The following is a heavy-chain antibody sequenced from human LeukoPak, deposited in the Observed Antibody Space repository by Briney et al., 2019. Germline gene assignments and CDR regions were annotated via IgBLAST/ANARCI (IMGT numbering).Heavy chain of an antibody. Sequence: ASVKVSCKASVYTFTSYGISWVRQAPGQGLEWMGWISAYNGNTNYAQKLPGRVTMTTDTSTSTAYMELRGLRSDDTAVYYCARDIPGLWDSSGDGGYYFDYWGQGTLVTVSS. CDR2: ISAYNGNT. CDR1: VYTFTSYG. J-gene: IGHJ4*02. V-gene: IGHV1-18*01. D-gene: IGHD3-22*01. CDR3: ARDIPGLWDSSGDGGYYFDY.